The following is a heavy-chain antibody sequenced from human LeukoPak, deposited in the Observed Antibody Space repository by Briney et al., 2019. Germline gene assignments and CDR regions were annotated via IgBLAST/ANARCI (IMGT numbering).Heavy chain of an antibody. J-gene: IGHJ4*02. CDR3: ARAHPGDYSDFQFDY. CDR1: GCTFSSFS. Sequence: GGTLRLSCAASGCTFSSFSMNWVRQAPGKGLEWVSYISSTSSTIYYADSVKGRFTISRDNAKNSLYLQMNSLRAEDTAVYYCARAHPGDYSDFQFDYWGQGTLVTVSS. D-gene: IGHD4-11*01. V-gene: IGHV3-48*01. CDR2: ISSTSSTI.